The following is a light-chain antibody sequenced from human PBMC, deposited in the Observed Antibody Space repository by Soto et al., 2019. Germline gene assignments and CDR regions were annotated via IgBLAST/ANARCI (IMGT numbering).Light chain of an antibody. CDR2: GAS. CDR1: QSVSSDY. J-gene: IGKJ3*01. V-gene: IGKV3-20*01. Sequence: EIVLTHSPDTLSLFPWERATLSCRASQSVSSDYLVWYQQKPGQAPRLLIYGASRRATGIPDRFSSSGSGTDFILTISRLEPEDFAVYYCQHYDNSPPSVTFGPGTKVDIK. CDR3: QHYDNSPPSVT.